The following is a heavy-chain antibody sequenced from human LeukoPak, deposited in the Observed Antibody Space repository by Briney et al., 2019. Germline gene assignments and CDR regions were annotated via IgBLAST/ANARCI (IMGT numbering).Heavy chain of an antibody. Sequence: GASVKVSCKASVPTFTSYAINWVRQAPGQGLEWMGGFIPIFGSPTYAQKFQGRVTFTTDESTYTAYMELSNLRSDDTAVFYCAGFFYDSSGAAFDLWGQGIMVTVSS. V-gene: IGHV1-69*05. CDR2: FIPIFGSP. CDR1: VPTFTSYA. J-gene: IGHJ3*01. D-gene: IGHD3-22*01. CDR3: AGFFYDSSGAAFDL.